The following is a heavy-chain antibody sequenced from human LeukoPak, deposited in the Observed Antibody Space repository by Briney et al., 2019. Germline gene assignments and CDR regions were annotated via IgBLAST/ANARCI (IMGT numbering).Heavy chain of an antibody. D-gene: IGHD1-26*01. CDR1: GYTFTSYG. CDR3: ARDRGSRASQPLADY. CDR2: ISAYNGNT. J-gene: IGHJ4*02. V-gene: IGHV1-18*01. Sequence: ASVKVSCKASGYTFTSYGISWVRQAPGQGLEWMGWISAYNGNTNYAQKLQGRVTVTTDTSTSTAYMELRSLRSDDTAVYYCARDRGSRASQPLADYWGQGTLVTVSS.